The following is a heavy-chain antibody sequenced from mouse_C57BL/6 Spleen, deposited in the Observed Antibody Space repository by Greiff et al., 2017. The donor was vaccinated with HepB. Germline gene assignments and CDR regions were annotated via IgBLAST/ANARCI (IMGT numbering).Heavy chain of an antibody. Sequence: EVQVVESGGGLVKPGGSLKLSCAASGFTFSDYGMHWVRQAPEKGLEWVAYISSGSSTIYYADTVKGRFTISRDNAKNTLFLQMTSLRSEDTAMYYCARSFDGYLYYYAMDYWGQGTSVTVSS. J-gene: IGHJ4*01. V-gene: IGHV5-17*01. CDR1: GFTFSDYG. CDR2: ISSGSSTI. D-gene: IGHD2-3*01. CDR3: ARSFDGYLYYYAMDY.